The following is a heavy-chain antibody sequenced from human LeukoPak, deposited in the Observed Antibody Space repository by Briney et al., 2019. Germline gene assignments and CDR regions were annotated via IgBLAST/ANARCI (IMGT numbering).Heavy chain of an antibody. Sequence: ASVKVSCKASGYTFTGYYMHWVRQAPGQGLEWMGWINPNSGGTNYAQKFQGRVTMTRDTSISTAYMELSRLRSDDTAVYYCARVIGRVPAGSFDYWGQGTLVTVSS. V-gene: IGHV1-2*02. CDR2: INPNSGGT. CDR3: ARVIGRVPAGSFDY. D-gene: IGHD2-2*01. J-gene: IGHJ4*02. CDR1: GYTFTGYY.